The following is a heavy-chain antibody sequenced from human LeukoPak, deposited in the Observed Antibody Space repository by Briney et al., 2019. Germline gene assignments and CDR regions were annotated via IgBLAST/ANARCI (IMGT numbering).Heavy chain of an antibody. CDR1: GFTVSSNY. CDR2: IYSGGST. J-gene: IGHJ6*04. V-gene: IGHV3-53*01. D-gene: IGHD3-10*01. CDR3: AREPHRWFGEQYGMDV. Sequence: GGSLRLSCAASGFTVSSNYMSWVRQAPGKGLEWVSVIYSGGSTYYADSVKGRFTISRDNSKNTLYLQMNSLRAEDTAVYYCAREPHRWFGEQYGMDVCGKGTTVTVSS.